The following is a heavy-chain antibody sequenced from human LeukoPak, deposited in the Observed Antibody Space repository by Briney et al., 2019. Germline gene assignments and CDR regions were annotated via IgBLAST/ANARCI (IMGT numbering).Heavy chain of an antibody. CDR1: GFTFSTYW. CDR3: ARDNGPAAEEY. V-gene: IGHV3-7*01. J-gene: IGHJ4*02. Sequence: PGGSLRLSCAASGFTFSTYWMSWVRQAPGKGLEWVANIKQDGREKYYVDSVKGRFTISRDNAKNSLFLQMNSLRAEDTAVYYCARDNGPAAEEYWGQGTLVTVSS. D-gene: IGHD2-2*01. CDR2: IKQDGREK.